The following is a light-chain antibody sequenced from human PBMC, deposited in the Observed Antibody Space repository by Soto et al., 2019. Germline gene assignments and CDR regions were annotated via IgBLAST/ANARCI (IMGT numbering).Light chain of an antibody. CDR2: DAS. J-gene: IGKJ1*01. CDR3: QQYENYWT. CDR1: QSISRW. Sequence: DIQMTQSPSTLSASVGDRVTISCRASQSISRWLAWYQQKPGKAPKLLIYDASTLHSGVPSRFSGGGSGTEFTLTISNLQPDDFATYYCQQYENYWTFGQGTKVDIK. V-gene: IGKV1-5*01.